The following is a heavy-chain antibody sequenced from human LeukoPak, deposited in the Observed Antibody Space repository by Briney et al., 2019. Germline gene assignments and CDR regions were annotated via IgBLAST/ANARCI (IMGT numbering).Heavy chain of an antibody. V-gene: IGHV2-70*17. CDR2: IDWDKGK. D-gene: IGHD1-26*01. J-gene: IGHJ3*02. Sequence: SGPALVEPTQTLTLTCTFSGFSLSSSGMCVTWIRQPPGKALEWRARIDWDKGKFHNTSLKTRLTVSKDTSKNQVVLTMSNMDPVDTATYYCARMYRRSGSHRDAFDIWGRGTMVTVSS. CDR3: ARMYRRSGSHRDAFDI. CDR1: GFSLSSSGMC.